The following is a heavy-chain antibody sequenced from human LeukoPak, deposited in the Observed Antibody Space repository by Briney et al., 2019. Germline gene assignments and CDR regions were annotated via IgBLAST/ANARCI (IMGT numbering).Heavy chain of an antibody. Sequence: PSETLPLTCTVSGGSISSSYWSWIRQPPGKGLEWIGYIYYSGSTNYNPSLKSRVTISVDTSKNQFSLKLSSVTAADTAVYYCARLGGNSQDYWGQGALVTVSS. CDR1: GGSISSSY. J-gene: IGHJ4*02. D-gene: IGHD1-7*01. V-gene: IGHV4-59*08. CDR3: ARLGGNSQDY. CDR2: IYYSGST.